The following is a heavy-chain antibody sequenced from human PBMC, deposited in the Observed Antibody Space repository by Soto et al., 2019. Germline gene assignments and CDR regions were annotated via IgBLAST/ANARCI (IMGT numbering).Heavy chain of an antibody. CDR2: ISYDGSNK. J-gene: IGHJ6*02. Sequence: QVQLVESGGGVVQPGRSLRLSCAASGFTFSSYGMHWVRQAPGKGLEWVAVISYDGSNKYYADSVKGRFTISRDNSKNTLYLQMNSLRDEDTAVYYCAKEKRGYSYGGQSYYYYYGMDVWGQGTTVTVSS. D-gene: IGHD5-18*01. V-gene: IGHV3-30*18. CDR3: AKEKRGYSYGGQSYYYYYGMDV. CDR1: GFTFSSYG.